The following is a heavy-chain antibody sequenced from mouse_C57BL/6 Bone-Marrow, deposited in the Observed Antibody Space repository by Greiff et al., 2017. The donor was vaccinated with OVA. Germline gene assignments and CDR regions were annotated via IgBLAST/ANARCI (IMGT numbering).Heavy chain of an antibody. V-gene: IGHV1-81*01. CDR1: DYTFTSYG. D-gene: IGHD2-12*01. CDR3: ARSTYYIAY. CDR2: IYPRSGNT. J-gene: IGHJ3*01. Sequence: QVQLKESGAELARPGASVKLSCKASDYTFTSYGISWVKQRTGQGLEWIGEIYPRSGNTYYNEKFKGKATLTADKSSSTAYMELRSLTSEDSAVYFCARSTYYIAYWGQGTLVTVSA.